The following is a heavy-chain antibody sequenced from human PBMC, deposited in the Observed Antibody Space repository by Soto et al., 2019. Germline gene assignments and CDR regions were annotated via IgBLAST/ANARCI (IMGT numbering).Heavy chain of an antibody. J-gene: IGHJ4*02. CDR1: CGSFSSYY. CDR3: ARQHSSWYGTDY. V-gene: IGHV4-34*01. D-gene: IGHD6-13*01. Sequence: PSETLSLTCAVYCGSFSSYYWSWIRQPPGKGLEWIGEINHSGSTNYNPSLKSRVTISVDTSKNQFSLKLSSVTAADTAVYYCARQHSSWYGTDYWGQGTLVTVSS. CDR2: INHSGST.